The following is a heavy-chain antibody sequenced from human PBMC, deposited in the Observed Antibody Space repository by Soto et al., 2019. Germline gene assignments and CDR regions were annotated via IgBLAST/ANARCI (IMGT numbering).Heavy chain of an antibody. CDR1: GLTFSSYA. CDR3: ARAGCDGGSCYTLVGLRYGMDV. D-gene: IGHD2-15*01. Sequence: QVQLVESGGDVVQPGRSLRLSCAASGLTFSSYAMYWVRQAPSKGREWVAVISYDGNNKYYADSVKGRFTISRDNSKNTLYLQMNSLRAEDTAVYYCARAGCDGGSCYTLVGLRYGMDVWGQGTTVTVSS. J-gene: IGHJ6*02. V-gene: IGHV3-30-3*01. CDR2: ISYDGNNK.